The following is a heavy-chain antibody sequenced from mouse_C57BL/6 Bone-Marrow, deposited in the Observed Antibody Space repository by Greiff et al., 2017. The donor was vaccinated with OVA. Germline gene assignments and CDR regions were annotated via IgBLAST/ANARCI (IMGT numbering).Heavy chain of an antibody. CDR3: ARYQAYYSNYVDY. CDR2: ISSGGSYT. Sequence: EVKLMESGGDLVKPGGSLKLSCAASGFTFSSSGMSWVRQTPDKRLEWVATISSGGSYTYYPHSVKGRVTISRANATNTLSLQMCSLKSEDTAMDYCARYQAYYSNYVDYRGQGTTLTDSS. CDR1: GFTFSSSG. V-gene: IGHV5-6*01. J-gene: IGHJ2*01. D-gene: IGHD2-5*01.